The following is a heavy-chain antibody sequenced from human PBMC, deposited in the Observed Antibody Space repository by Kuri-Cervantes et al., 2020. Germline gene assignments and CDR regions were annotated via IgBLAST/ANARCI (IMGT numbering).Heavy chain of an antibody. J-gene: IGHJ4*02. CDR2: ISAYNGDT. V-gene: IGHV1-18*04. D-gene: IGHD2-15*01. CDR3: ARDEYCSGGSCYPANKNFDY. Sequence: ASVKVSCKASGYTFTYRYLHWVRQAPGQALEWMGWISAYNGDTNYAQKLQGRVTMTTDTSTSTAYMELRSLRSDDTAVYYCARDEYCSGGSCYPANKNFDYWGQGTLVTVSS. CDR1: GYTFTYRY.